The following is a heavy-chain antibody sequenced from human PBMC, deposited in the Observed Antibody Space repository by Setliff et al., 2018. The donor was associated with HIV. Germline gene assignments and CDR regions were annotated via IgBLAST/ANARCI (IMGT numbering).Heavy chain of an antibody. J-gene: IGHJ4*02. V-gene: IGHV1-8*01. CDR2: MNPNSGVS. CDR3: ATIVAVAGMGFDY. D-gene: IGHD6-19*01. CDR1: ATFTNVD. Sequence: ASVKVSCKASATFTNVDIHWLRRATGQGLEWMGWMNPNSGVSGYGQKFQGRVTMTRDTSISTAYMEPSSLRSEDTAVYYCATIVAVAGMGFDYWGQGTLVTVSS.